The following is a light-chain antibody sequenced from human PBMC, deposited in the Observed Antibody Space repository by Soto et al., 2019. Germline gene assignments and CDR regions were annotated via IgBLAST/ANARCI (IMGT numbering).Light chain of an antibody. J-gene: IGKJ1*01. CDR3: QQYNSLWT. Sequence: DIQMTQSPSTLSASVGDRVTITCRASQSISSWLAWYQQKPGKAPKLLIYDASSLEGGVPSRFSGSGSGTEFTLTISSLQPDDFATYYCQQYNSLWTFGQGTKVDIK. V-gene: IGKV1-5*01. CDR2: DAS. CDR1: QSISSW.